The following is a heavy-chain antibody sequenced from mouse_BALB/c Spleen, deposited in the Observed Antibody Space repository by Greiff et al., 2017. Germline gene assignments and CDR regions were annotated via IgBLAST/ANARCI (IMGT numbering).Heavy chain of an antibody. CDR1: GYTFTSYW. J-gene: IGHJ3*01. D-gene: IGHD2-4*01. CDR3: AIGITWFAY. CDR2: INPSTGYT. Sequence: QVQLKQSGAELAKPGASVKMSCKASGYTFTSYWMHWVKQRPGQGLEWIGYINPSTGYTEYNQKFKDKATLTADKSSSTAYMQLSSLTSEDSAVYYCAIGITWFAYWGQGTLVTVSA. V-gene: IGHV1-7*01.